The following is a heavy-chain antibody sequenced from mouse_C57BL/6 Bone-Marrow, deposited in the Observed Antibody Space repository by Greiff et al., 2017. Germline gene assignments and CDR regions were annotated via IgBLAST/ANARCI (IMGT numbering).Heavy chain of an antibody. CDR1: GYTFTSYW. D-gene: IGHD1-1*01. J-gene: IGHJ2*01. V-gene: IGHV1-55*01. CDR2: IYPGSGST. Sequence: QVQLQQPGAELVKPGASVKMSCKASGYTFTSYWITWVKQRPGQGLEWIGDIYPGSGSTNYNEKFKGKATLPVDTSSSTAYMQLSSLTSEDSAVXNCERERLYYYEYCDYWGQGTTLTVSS. CDR3: ERERLYYYEYCDY.